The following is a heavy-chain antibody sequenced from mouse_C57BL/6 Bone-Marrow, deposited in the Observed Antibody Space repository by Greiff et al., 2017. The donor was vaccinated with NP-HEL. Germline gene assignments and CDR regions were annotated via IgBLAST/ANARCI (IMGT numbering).Heavy chain of an antibody. V-gene: IGHV9-3*01. CDR3: ARYYYGSRCLYYYAMDY. Sequence: SGPELKKPGETVKISCKASGYTFTTYGMSWVKQAPGKGLKWMGWINTYSGVPTYADDFKGRFAFSLETSASTAYLQINNLKNEDTATYFCARYYYGSRCLYYYAMDYWGQGTSVTVSS. CDR1: GYTFTTYG. CDR2: INTYSGVP. J-gene: IGHJ4*01. D-gene: IGHD1-1*01.